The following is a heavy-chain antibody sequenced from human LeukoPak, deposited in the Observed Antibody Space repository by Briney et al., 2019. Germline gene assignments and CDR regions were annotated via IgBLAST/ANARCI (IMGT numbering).Heavy chain of an antibody. V-gene: IGHV4-39*01. CDR2: IYYSGST. Sequence: SETLSLTCTVSGGSISSSSYYWGWIRQPPGKGLEWIGCIYYSGSTYYNPSLKSRVTISVDTSKNQFSLKLSSVTAADTAVYYCARQVVDTAMVYYYYYGMDVWGQGTTVTVSS. D-gene: IGHD5-18*01. CDR1: GGSISSSSYY. J-gene: IGHJ6*02. CDR3: ARQVVDTAMVYYYYYGMDV.